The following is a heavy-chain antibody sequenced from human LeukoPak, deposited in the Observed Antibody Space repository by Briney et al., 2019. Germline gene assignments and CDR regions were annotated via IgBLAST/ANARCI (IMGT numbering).Heavy chain of an antibody. D-gene: IGHD1-26*01. Sequence: SETLSLTCAVSGGSISSSNWWSWVRQPPGKGLEWIGEINHSGSTNYNPSLKSRVTISVDTSKNQFSLKLSSVTAADTAVYYCARESGSYLKRYFDYWGQGTLVTVSS. J-gene: IGHJ4*02. CDR3: ARESGSYLKRYFDY. V-gene: IGHV4-4*02. CDR1: GGSISSSNW. CDR2: INHSGST.